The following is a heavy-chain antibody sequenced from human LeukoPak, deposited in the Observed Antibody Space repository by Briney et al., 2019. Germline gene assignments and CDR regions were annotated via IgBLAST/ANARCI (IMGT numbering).Heavy chain of an antibody. CDR2: INHSGST. J-gene: IGHJ3*02. V-gene: IGHV4-34*01. Sequence: SETLSLTCAVYGGSFSGYYWSWIRQPPGKGLEWIGEINHSGSTNYNPSLKSRVTISVDTSKNQFSLKLSSVTAADTAVYYCCGYYYPEVLAFDIWGQGTMVTVSS. CDR3: CGYYYPEVLAFDI. CDR1: GGSFSGYY. D-gene: IGHD3-22*01.